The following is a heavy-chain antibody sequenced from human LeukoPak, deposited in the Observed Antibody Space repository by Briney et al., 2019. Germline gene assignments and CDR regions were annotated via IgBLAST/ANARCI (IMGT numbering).Heavy chain of an antibody. CDR3: ARRTTIAATD. D-gene: IGHD6-13*01. J-gene: IGHJ4*02. CDR2: IYYSGST. Sequence: SETLSLTRTVSGGSISSYYWSWIRQPPGKGLEWIGYIYYSGSTNYNPSLKNRVTISVDTSKNQFSLKLSSVTAADTAVYYCARRTTIAATDWGQGTLVTVSS. CDR1: GGSISSYY. V-gene: IGHV4-59*01.